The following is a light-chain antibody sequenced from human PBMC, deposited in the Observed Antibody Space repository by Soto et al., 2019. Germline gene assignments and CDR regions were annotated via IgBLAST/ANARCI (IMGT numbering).Light chain of an antibody. V-gene: IGKV3-20*01. CDR2: GAS. Sequence: EMVLTQSPGTLSLSPGERATLSCRASQSVSSSYLAWYQQKPGQAPRLLIYGASSRATGIPDRFSGSGSGTDFTLTIRRLETEDFAVYFCQQYGSSSYTFGQGTKLEIK. CDR3: QQYGSSSYT. J-gene: IGKJ2*01. CDR1: QSVSSSY.